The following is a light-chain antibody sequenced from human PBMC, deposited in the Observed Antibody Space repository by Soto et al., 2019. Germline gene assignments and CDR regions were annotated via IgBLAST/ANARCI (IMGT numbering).Light chain of an antibody. Sequence: QSALTQPPSASGSPGQSVTISCTGTSSDVGGYNYVSWYQQHPGKAPKLIIYEVSKRPSGVPDRFAGSKSGNTASLTVSGLQAEDEADYYCRSYEGSNVVFGGGTKLTVL. CDR1: SSDVGGYNY. CDR3: RSYEGSNVV. V-gene: IGLV2-8*01. CDR2: EVS. J-gene: IGLJ2*01.